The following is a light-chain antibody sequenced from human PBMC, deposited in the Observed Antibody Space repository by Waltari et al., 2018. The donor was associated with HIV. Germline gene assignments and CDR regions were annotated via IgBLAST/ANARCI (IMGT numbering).Light chain of an antibody. V-gene: IGKV2-28*01. CDR3: MQALQTPPT. J-gene: IGKJ1*01. CDR1: HSLLHSTGYNY. CDR2: LGS. Sequence: DIGVDQSPLSLSVTPGEPAYIPCRSSHSLLHSTGYNYLDSYLQNPGQSSQLLIYLGSNRASGFPDRFSGSGSGTDFTLKISRVEAEYVGVYYCMQALQTPPTFGQGTKVEIK.